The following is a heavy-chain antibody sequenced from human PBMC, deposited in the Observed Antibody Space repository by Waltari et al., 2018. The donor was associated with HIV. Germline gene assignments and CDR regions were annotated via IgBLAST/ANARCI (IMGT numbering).Heavy chain of an antibody. CDR1: GFTFRSYW. Sequence: EVQLVESGGGLVQPGGSLRLSCAASGFTFRSYWMSWVPQAPGKGLEWVANIKQDGSEKYYVDSVKGRFTISRDNAKNSLYLQMNSLRAEDTAVYYCARDLYSSGWGYFDYWGQGTLVTVSS. D-gene: IGHD6-19*01. CDR3: ARDLYSSGWGYFDY. J-gene: IGHJ4*02. V-gene: IGHV3-7*01. CDR2: IKQDGSEK.